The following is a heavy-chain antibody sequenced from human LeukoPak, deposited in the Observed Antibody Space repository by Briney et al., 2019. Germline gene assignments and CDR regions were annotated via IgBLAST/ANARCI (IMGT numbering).Heavy chain of an antibody. V-gene: IGHV4-61*02. D-gene: IGHD6-6*01. CDR3: AREVSEYSSSSGYYYYYMDV. CDR2: IYTSGST. CDR1: GGSISSGSYY. J-gene: IGHJ6*03. Sequence: SETLSLTCTVSGGSISSGSYYWSWIRQPAGKGLEWIGRIYTSGSTNFNPSLKSRVTISVDTSKNQFSLKLSSVTAADTAVYYCAREVSEYSSSSGYYYYYMDVWGKGTTVTVSS.